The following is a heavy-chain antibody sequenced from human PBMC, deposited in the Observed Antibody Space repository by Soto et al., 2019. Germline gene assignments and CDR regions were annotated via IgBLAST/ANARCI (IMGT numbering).Heavy chain of an antibody. D-gene: IGHD3-16*01. CDR1: GGSISDYQ. Sequence: QVQLQESGPGLVKPSETLSLTCSISGGSISDYQWNWIRQPPGKGLEWTGYIYYSGRTNYNPSLKSRLTMSLDASTGQFSLRLRSVTAADTAVYYCARMRGLGEISPYLDYWGQGALVTVSS. CDR3: ARMRGLGEISPYLDY. V-gene: IGHV4-59*01. J-gene: IGHJ4*02. CDR2: IYYSGRT.